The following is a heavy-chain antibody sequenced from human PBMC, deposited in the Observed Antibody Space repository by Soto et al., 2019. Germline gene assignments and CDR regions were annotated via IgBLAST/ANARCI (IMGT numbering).Heavy chain of an antibody. CDR3: AREHGDYYYYGMDV. V-gene: IGHV1-18*01. CDR1: GYTFTIYG. D-gene: IGHD4-17*01. Sequence: ASLKVSCKASGYTFTIYGISWVRQAPGQGLEWMGWISAYNGNTNYAQKLQGRVTMTTDTSTSTAYMELRSLRSDDTAVYYCAREHGDYYYYGMDVWGQGTTVTVSS. J-gene: IGHJ6*02. CDR2: ISAYNGNT.